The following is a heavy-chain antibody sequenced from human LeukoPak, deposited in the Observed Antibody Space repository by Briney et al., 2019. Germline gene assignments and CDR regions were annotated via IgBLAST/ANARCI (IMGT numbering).Heavy chain of an antibody. J-gene: IGHJ4*02. D-gene: IGHD3-22*01. CDR2: ISGSGGST. CDR3: AKQPYHYDSSGYDH. V-gene: IGHV3-23*01. CDR1: GFTFSSYA. Sequence: GGSLRLSCAASGFTFSSYAMSWVRQAPGKGLEWVSAISGSGGSTYYADSVKGRFTISRDNSKNTLYLQMNSLRAEDTAVYYCAKQPYHYDSSGYDHWGQGTLVTVSS.